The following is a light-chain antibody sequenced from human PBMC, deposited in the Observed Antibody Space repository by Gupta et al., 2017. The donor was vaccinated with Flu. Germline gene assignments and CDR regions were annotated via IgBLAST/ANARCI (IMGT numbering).Light chain of an antibody. V-gene: IGKV6D-21*02. CDR3: QQTDSIPWT. Sequence: PDLPPVTPKEKVAITCRASQKIGSYLNEYHQKPGETPKLLIKYASQHRSRVPPRFSSSSSWTDFTLIIRSREAEDAAAYYCQQTDSIPWTFGQGTKLEI. CDR1: QKIGSY. J-gene: IGKJ1*01. CDR2: YAS.